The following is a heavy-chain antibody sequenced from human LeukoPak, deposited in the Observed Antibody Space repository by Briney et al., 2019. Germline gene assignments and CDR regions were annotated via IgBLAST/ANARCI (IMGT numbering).Heavy chain of an antibody. CDR2: IYYSGST. J-gene: IGHJ5*02. CDR3: ARARARAGGKRAKLNNWFDP. Sequence: SETLSLTCTVSGGSISSGDYYWSWIRQPPGKGLEWIGYIYYSGSTYYNPSLKSRVTIPVDTSKNQFSLKLSSVTAADTAVYYCARARARAGGKRAKLNNWFDPWGQGTLVTVSS. V-gene: IGHV4-30-4*08. CDR1: GGSISSGDYY. D-gene: IGHD3-16*01.